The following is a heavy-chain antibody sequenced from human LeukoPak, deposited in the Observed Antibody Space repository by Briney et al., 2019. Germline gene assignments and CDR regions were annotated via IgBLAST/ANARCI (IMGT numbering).Heavy chain of an antibody. CDR2: IYTSGST. J-gene: IGHJ4*02. Sequence: SETLSLTCTVSGGSISSGSYYWSWIRQPAGKGLEWIGRIYTSGSTNYNPSLKSRVTISVDTSKNQFSLKLSSVTAADTAVYYCARGGLWSSKFDYWGQGTLVTVSS. CDR1: GGSISSGSYY. D-gene: IGHD4/OR15-4a*01. CDR3: ARGGLWSSKFDY. V-gene: IGHV4-61*02.